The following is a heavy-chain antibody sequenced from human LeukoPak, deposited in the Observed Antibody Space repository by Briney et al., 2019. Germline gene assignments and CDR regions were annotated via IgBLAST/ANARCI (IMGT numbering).Heavy chain of an antibody. D-gene: IGHD3-10*01. J-gene: IGHJ4*01. CDR1: GFSFSDYW. CDR3: ARGMTYYFGSGKLDY. V-gene: IGHV3-74*01. CDR2: INTDGSTT. Sequence: PGGSLRLSCVASGFSFSDYWMHWVRQVPGKGLVWVSRINTDGSTTDYADSVKGRFTISRDNAKNTLYLQMNSLRAEDTAAYYCARGMTYYFGSGKLDYCGHGALITVSS.